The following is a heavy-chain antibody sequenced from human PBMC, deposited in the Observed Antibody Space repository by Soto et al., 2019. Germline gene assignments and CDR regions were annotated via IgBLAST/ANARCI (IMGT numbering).Heavy chain of an antibody. Sequence: GGSLRLSCAASGFTFSSYAMSWVRQAPGKGLEWVSAISGSGGSTYYADSVKGRFTISRDNSKNTLYLQMNSLRAEDTAVYYCAKGTVFWSGPYYYYGMGVWGQRTTDTVSS. J-gene: IGHJ6*01. CDR3: AKGTVFWSGPYYYYGMGV. CDR2: ISGSGGST. D-gene: IGHD3-3*01. CDR1: GFTFSSYA. V-gene: IGHV3-23*01.